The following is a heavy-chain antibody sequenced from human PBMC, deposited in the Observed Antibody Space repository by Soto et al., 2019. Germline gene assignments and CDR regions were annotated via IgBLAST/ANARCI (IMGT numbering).Heavy chain of an antibody. D-gene: IGHD2-15*01. J-gene: IGHJ4*02. CDR1: GGTFSSYA. Sequence: GASVKVSCKASGGTFSSYAISWVRQAPGQGLEWMGGIIPIFGTANYAQKFQGRVTITADESTSTAYMELSSLRSEDTAVYYCARGQGDCSGGSCYFIYFDYWGQGTLVTVSS. CDR3: ARGQGDCSGGSCYFIYFDY. CDR2: IIPIFGTA. V-gene: IGHV1-69*13.